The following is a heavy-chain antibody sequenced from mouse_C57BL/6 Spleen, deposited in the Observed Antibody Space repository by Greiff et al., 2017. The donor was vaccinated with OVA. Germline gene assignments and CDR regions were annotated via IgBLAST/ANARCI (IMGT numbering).Heavy chain of an antibody. CDR3: ARDARGSSEYCAMDD. CDR1: GFTFSDFY. V-gene: IGHV7-1*01. J-gene: IGHJ4*01. Sequence: EVKLVESGGGLVQSGRSLRLSCATSGFTFSDFYMEWVRQAPGKGLEWIAASRNKANDYTTEYSASVKGRFIVSRDTSHSILYLHMNALRAEDTANDYCARDARGSSEYCAMDDWGQGTTVTVSS. D-gene: IGHD1-1*01. CDR2: SRNKANDYTT.